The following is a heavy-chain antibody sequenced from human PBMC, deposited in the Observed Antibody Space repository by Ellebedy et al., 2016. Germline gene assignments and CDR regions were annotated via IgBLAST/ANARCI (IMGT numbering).Heavy chain of an antibody. CDR3: AGSRY. J-gene: IGHJ4*02. V-gene: IGHV1-46*01. CDR1: GYAFTSYN. Sequence: ASVKVSCKASGYAFTSYNVHWVRQAPGQGLEYMGIINPNSGNTRYAQKFQGRVTMTRDTSTSTVYMEVSSLTSEDTAVYYCAGSRYWGQGTLVTVSS. CDR2: INPNSGNT. D-gene: IGHD2-15*01.